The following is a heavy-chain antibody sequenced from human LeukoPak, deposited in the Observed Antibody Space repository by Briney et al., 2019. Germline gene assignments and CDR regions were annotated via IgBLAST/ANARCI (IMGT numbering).Heavy chain of an antibody. CDR3: ASLCSSTSCYNY. V-gene: IGHV3-23*01. CDR2: ISGSGGVT. D-gene: IGHD2-2*02. Sequence: GGSLSPSCAASGSTFSTFPMTGSRQAPGKGLEWSSAISGSGGVTYYADSVKGRFTISRDNSKNTLYLQMNSLRAEDTALYYCASLCSSTSCYNYWGQGTLVTVSS. J-gene: IGHJ4*02. CDR1: GSTFSTFP.